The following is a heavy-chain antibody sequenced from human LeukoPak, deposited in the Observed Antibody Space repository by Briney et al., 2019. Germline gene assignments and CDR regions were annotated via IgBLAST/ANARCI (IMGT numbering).Heavy chain of an antibody. J-gene: IGHJ4*02. CDR1: GFTVSTNY. Sequence: GGSLRLPCAASGFTVSTNYMNWVRQAPGKGLEWVSVIYSGGSTYYADSVKGRFTIPRDNSKNTLYLQMNSLRADDTAVYYCARGLYADYAFDYWGQGTLVTVSS. CDR2: IYSGGST. CDR3: ARGLYADYAFDY. D-gene: IGHD4-17*01. V-gene: IGHV3-66*01.